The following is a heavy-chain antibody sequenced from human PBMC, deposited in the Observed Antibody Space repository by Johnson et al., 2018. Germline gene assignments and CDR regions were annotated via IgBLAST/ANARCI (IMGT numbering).Heavy chain of an antibody. D-gene: IGHD6-19*01. CDR3: ARGSGWYEGYYFDY. J-gene: IGHJ4*02. V-gene: IGHV3-30-3*01. CDR2: ISYDGSNQ. CDR1: GFTFSSYT. Sequence: QVQLVQSGGGVVQPGRSXRLSCAASGFTFSSYTIHWVRQAPGKGLEWVAIISYDGSNQYYADSVKGRFTISRDNSKNTLYLQVNSLRPEDTAVYYCARGSGWYEGYYFDYWGQGTLVTVSS.